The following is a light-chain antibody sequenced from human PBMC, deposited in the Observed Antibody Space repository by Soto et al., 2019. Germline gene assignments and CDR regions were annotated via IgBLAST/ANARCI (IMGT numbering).Light chain of an antibody. CDR2: EAS. Sequence: DIQMTQSPSTLPASAGDRVTIACRASHDISTFLAWYQQKPGKAPKLLIYEASTLQSGVPSRFSGSGSGTEFTLTISGLLPEDFAAYHCQQLYTLPFTFGQGTRLEI. J-gene: IGKJ5*01. CDR1: HDISTF. CDR3: QQLYTLPFT. V-gene: IGKV1-9*01.